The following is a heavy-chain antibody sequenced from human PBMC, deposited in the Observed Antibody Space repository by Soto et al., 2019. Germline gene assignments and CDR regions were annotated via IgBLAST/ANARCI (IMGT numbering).Heavy chain of an antibody. CDR1: GYDYVTYA. Sequence: QAQLVQSGAEVKKPGASVNVSCKASGYDYVTYAITWVRQRPGQGLEWMGWISTLNGNTNYAQNFQGRVTMTTDTSPRIVQFELRSLKSYDTAVYYCARRVQVWLPDYYGMDVLGQGTTVTVSS. D-gene: IGHD5-18*01. CDR2: ISTLNGNT. CDR3: ARRVQVWLPDYYGMDV. J-gene: IGHJ6*02. V-gene: IGHV1-18*01.